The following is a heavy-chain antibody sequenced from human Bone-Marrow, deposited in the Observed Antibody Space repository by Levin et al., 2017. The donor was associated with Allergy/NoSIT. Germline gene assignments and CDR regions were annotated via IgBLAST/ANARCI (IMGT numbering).Heavy chain of an antibody. CDR1: GASISNGDYY. V-gene: IGHV4-30-4*01. D-gene: IGHD3-3*02. CDR3: ARAWSISNYYYYHGMDV. CDR2: IYYNGNT. Sequence: ASETLSLTCTIFGASISNGDYYWSWIRQSPGQGLEWLGYIYYNGNTDYKASLESRLTISLDMSKNQFSLSLSSVTAADTAVYFCARAWSISNYYYYHGMDVWGQGTAVTVSS. J-gene: IGHJ6*02.